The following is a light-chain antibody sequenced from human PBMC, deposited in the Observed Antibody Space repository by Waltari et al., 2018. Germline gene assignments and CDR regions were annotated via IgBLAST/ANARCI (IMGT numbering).Light chain of an antibody. J-gene: IGLJ2*01. CDR1: RIRRYY. Sequence: SSELTQDPAVSVALGQTVRITCQGDRIRRYYGSWYQQKPGQAPVLVLYGKNNRPSGSPNRCSGASSGDTASWTITGVQAEDESAYYCNSRDSSGLVVFGGGTKLTVL. CDR3: NSRDSSGLVV. V-gene: IGLV3-19*01. CDR2: GKN.